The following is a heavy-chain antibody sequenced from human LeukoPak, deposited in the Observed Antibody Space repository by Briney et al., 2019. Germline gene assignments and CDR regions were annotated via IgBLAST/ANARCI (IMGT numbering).Heavy chain of an antibody. V-gene: IGHV3-64*01. Sequence: GGSLRLSCAASGFTFSSYAMHWVRQAPGKGLEYVSAISSNGGSTYYANSVKGRFTISRDNSKNTLYLQMGSLRAEDMAVYYCAREARYSGYDWGQGTLVTVSS. CDR1: GFTFSSYA. CDR3: AREARYSGYD. CDR2: ISSNGGST. D-gene: IGHD5-12*01. J-gene: IGHJ4*02.